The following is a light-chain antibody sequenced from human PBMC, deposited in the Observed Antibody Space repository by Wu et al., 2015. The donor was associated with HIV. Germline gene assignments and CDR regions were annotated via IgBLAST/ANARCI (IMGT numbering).Light chain of an antibody. Sequence: EIVLTQSPGTLSLSPGERATPSCRASQSVSSSYLAWYQQKPGQAPRLLIYGASIRATGIPDRFSGSGSGTDFTLTISRLEPEDFVVYYCQQYGSSPRTFGQGTKLEI. J-gene: IGKJ2*01. V-gene: IGKV3-20*01. CDR2: GAS. CDR1: QSVSSSY. CDR3: QQYGSSPRT.